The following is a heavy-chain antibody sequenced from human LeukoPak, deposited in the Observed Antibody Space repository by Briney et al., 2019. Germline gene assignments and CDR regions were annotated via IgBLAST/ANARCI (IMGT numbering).Heavy chain of an antibody. D-gene: IGHD2-15*01. V-gene: IGHV4-4*07. J-gene: IGHJ4*02. CDR1: GGSISSYY. CDR2: IHTSGST. CDR3: ARSGYCSGGSCYSRAVAYFDY. Sequence: SETLSLTCTVSGGSISSYYWSWIRQPAGKGLEWIGRIHTSGSTNYNPSLKSRVTISVDTSKNQFSLKLSSVTAADTAVYYCARSGYCSGGSCYSRAVAYFDYWGQGTLVTVSS.